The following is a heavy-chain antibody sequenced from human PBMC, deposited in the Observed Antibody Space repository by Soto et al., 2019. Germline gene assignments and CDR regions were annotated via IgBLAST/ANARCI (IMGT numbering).Heavy chain of an antibody. CDR1: GFTSGDYW. D-gene: IGHD1-20*01. V-gene: IGHV3-7*01. CDR2: INKDGSEK. Sequence: EVQLVESRGVLVQPGGSLRLSCVASGFTSGDYWMNWVRQAPGKGLEWVAIINKDGSEKFYLDSVKGRFTISRDNAKNSLFLQMNSLRAEDTALYYCARDGHNTNDVDHWGQGTLVTVSS. CDR3: ARDGHNTNDVDH. J-gene: IGHJ5*02.